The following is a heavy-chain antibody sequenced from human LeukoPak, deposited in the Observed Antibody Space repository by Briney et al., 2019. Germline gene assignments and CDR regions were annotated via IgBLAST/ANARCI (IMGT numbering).Heavy chain of an antibody. J-gene: IGHJ4*02. Sequence: SETLSLTCTVSGGSISSYYWSWIRQPPGKGLEWIGYIYYSGSTNYNPSLKSRVTISVDTSKNQFSLKLSPVTAADTAVYYCARERGSYGFDYWGQGTLVTVSS. V-gene: IGHV4-59*01. CDR2: IYYSGST. D-gene: IGHD5-18*01. CDR3: ARERGSYGFDY. CDR1: GGSISSYY.